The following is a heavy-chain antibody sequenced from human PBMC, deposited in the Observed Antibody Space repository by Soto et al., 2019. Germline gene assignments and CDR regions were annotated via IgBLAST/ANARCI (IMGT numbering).Heavy chain of an antibody. CDR2: ISSSSSYI. CDR3: ARDIAVAGGDAFDI. V-gene: IGHV3-21*01. J-gene: IGHJ3*02. CDR1: GFTFSSYS. Sequence: EVQLVESGGGLVKPGGSLRLSCAASGFTFSSYSMNWVRQAPGKGLEWVSSISSSSSYIYYADSVKGRFTISRDNAKNSLYLQMNSLRAEDTAVYYCARDIAVAGGDAFDIWGQGTMVTVSS. D-gene: IGHD6-19*01.